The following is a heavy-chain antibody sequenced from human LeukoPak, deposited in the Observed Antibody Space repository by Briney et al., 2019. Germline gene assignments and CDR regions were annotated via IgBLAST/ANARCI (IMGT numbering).Heavy chain of an antibody. CDR2: ISSSGSTI. D-gene: IGHD3-22*01. CDR3: AKTYYYDSSGYSLDY. CDR1: GFTFSSYE. V-gene: IGHV3-48*03. Sequence: GGSLRLSCAASGFTFSSYEMNWVRQAPGKGLEWVSYISSSGSTIYYADSVKGRFTISRDNAKNSLYLQMNSLRAEDTAVYYCAKTYYYDSSGYSLDYWGQGTLVTVSS. J-gene: IGHJ4*02.